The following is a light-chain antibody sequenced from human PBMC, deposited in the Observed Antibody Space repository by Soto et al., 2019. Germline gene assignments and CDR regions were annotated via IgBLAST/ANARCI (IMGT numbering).Light chain of an antibody. V-gene: IGLV2-14*03. CDR1: NSDVGGYNY. Sequence: QSVLTQPASVSGSPGQSITISLLGSNSDVGGYNYVSWYRHLPGKAPELMIFDVSNRPSGLSDRFSGSKSGNTASLTISGLQADDETDYYCSSYTNSGTYVFGTGTKVTVL. CDR2: DVS. CDR3: SSYTNSGTYV. J-gene: IGLJ1*01.